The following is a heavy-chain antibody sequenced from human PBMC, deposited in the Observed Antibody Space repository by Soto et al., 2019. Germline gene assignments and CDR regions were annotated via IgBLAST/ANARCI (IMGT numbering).Heavy chain of an antibody. Sequence: SETLSLTCAVYGGSFSGYYWSWIRQPPGKGLEWIGEINHSGSTNYNPSLKSRVTISVDTSKNRFSLKLSSVTAADTAVYYCARGIYCSSTSCFDYWGQGTLVTV. CDR2: INHSGST. CDR1: GGSFSGYY. D-gene: IGHD2-2*01. J-gene: IGHJ4*02. CDR3: ARGIYCSSTSCFDY. V-gene: IGHV4-34*01.